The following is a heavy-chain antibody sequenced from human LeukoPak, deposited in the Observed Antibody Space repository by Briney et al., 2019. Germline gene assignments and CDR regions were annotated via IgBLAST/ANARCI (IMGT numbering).Heavy chain of an antibody. CDR3: AKEPRPYSSGWYYFDY. J-gene: IGHJ4*02. Sequence: GGSLRLSCAASGFTFSSYWMSWVRQAPGKGLEWVANIKQDGSEKYYVDSVKGRFTISRDNAKNSLYLQMNSLRAEDTAVYYCAKEPRPYSSGWYYFDYWGQGTLVTVSS. CDR2: IKQDGSEK. CDR1: GFTFSSYW. V-gene: IGHV3-7*03. D-gene: IGHD6-19*01.